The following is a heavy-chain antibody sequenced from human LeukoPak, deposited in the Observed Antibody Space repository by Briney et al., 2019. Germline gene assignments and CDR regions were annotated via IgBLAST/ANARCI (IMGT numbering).Heavy chain of an antibody. CDR3: ARELSPRYNWNYFDY. Sequence: ASVKVSCTASGYTFTTYGISWVRPAPGQGLAWMGWISPYNGNTNYAQKVQGRVTMTTDTSTSTAYMELRSLRSDDTAVYYCARELSPRYNWNYFDYWGQGTLVTVSS. V-gene: IGHV1-18*01. J-gene: IGHJ4*02. D-gene: IGHD1-20*01. CDR2: ISPYNGNT. CDR1: GYTFTTYG.